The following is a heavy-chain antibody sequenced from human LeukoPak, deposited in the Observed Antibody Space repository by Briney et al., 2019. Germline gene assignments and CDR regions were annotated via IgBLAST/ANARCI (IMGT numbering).Heavy chain of an antibody. D-gene: IGHD3-22*01. CDR3: ARSDSSGWSADY. J-gene: IGHJ4*02. Sequence: ASVKVSCKASGYTFTSYSISWVRQAPGQGLEWMGWISAYNGNTNYAQKLQGRVTMTTDTSTSTAYMELRSLRSDDTAVYYCARSDSSGWSADYWGQGTLVTVSS. CDR1: GYTFTSYS. V-gene: IGHV1-18*01. CDR2: ISAYNGNT.